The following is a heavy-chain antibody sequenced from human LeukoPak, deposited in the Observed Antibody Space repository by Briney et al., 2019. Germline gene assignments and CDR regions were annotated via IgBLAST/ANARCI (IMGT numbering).Heavy chain of an antibody. D-gene: IGHD6-13*01. CDR1: GYTFTSYG. CDR3: ARGAYSSSWYAGSDY. CDR2: ISAYNGNT. J-gene: IGHJ4*02. V-gene: IGHV1-18*01. Sequence: ASVKVSCKASGYTFTSYGISWVRQAPGQGLEWMGWISAYNGNTNYAQKLQGRVTMTTDTSTSTAYMELRSLRSDDTAMYYCARGAYSSSWYAGSDYWGQGTLVTVSS.